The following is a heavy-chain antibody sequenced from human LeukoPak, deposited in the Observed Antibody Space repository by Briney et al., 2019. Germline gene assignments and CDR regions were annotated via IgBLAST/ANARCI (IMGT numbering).Heavy chain of an antibody. J-gene: IGHJ4*02. CDR2: IYNSGTT. Sequence: SETLSLTCTVSGGSISSHFWSWIRQPPGKGLEWIGNIYNSGTTNYNPSLESRVTISVDTSKNQLSLQLTSVIAADTAVYYCTKATQWLAFDYWGRGTLVTVSS. V-gene: IGHV4-59*11. D-gene: IGHD6-19*01. CDR1: GGSISSHF. CDR3: TKATQWLAFDY.